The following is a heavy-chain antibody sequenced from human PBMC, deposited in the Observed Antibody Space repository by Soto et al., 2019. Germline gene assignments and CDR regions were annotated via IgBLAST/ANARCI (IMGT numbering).Heavy chain of an antibody. J-gene: IGHJ3*02. Sequence: SETLSLTCTVSSGSINNYYWSWIRQPPGKGLEFIGYIYYAGTTTYNPSLKSRVTISVDTSKNQFSLKLSSVTAADTAVYYCARVWGGAFDIWGQGTMVTVSS. CDR3: ARVWGGAFDI. V-gene: IGHV4-59*01. CDR1: SGSINNYY. CDR2: IYYAGTT. D-gene: IGHD3-10*01.